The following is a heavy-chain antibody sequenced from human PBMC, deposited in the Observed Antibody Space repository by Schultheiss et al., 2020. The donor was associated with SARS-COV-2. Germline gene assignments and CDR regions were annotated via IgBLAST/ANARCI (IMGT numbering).Heavy chain of an antibody. J-gene: IGHJ6*02. CDR3: AKTTPYGSGSYYHPNYYGMDV. CDR1: GFTFSSYW. D-gene: IGHD3-10*01. CDR2: ISSSGRTI. V-gene: IGHV3-48*04. Sequence: GGSLRLSCAASGFTFSSYWMSWVRQAPGKGLEWVSYISSSGRTIYYADSVKGRFTISRDNAKNSLYLQMNSLRVEDTAMFYCAKTTPYGSGSYYHPNYYGMDVWGQGTTVTVSS.